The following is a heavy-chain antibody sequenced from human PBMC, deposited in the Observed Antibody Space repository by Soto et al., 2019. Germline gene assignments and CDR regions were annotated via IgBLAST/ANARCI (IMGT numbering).Heavy chain of an antibody. J-gene: IGHJ4*02. V-gene: IGHV3-15*01. CDR2: IKSKTDGETT. CDR1: GFTFSNAW. Sequence: VQLVESGGGLVKPGGSLRLSCAASGFTFSNAWMSWVRQAPGKGLEWVGRIKSKTDGETTDYAAPVKGRFTISRDDSKNTVYLQMNSLKTEDTAVYYCSTGSSGYWGQGTLVTVSS. CDR3: STGSSGY. D-gene: IGHD3-10*01.